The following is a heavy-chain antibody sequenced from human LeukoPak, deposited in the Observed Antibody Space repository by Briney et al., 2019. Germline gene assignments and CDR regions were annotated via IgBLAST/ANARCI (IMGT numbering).Heavy chain of an antibody. Sequence: PGGSLRLSCAASGFTFSSYRMNWVRQAPGKGLEWVSSISSSSSYIYYADSVKGRFTISKDNAKNSLFLQMNSLRTEDTAFYYCARGSDWFDSWGQGTPVTVSS. CDR2: ISSSSSYI. CDR3: ARGSDWFDS. CDR1: GFTFSSYR. J-gene: IGHJ5*01. V-gene: IGHV3-21*04. D-gene: IGHD3-10*01.